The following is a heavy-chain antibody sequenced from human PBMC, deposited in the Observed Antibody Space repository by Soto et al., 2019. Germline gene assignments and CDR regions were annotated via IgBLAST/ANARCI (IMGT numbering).Heavy chain of an antibody. CDR3: AKDNCISTSCYRLYNWFDP. CDR2: ISYGGSNK. Sequence: LSLTCTVSGGSISSSSYYWGWIRQAPGKGLEWVAVISYGGSNKYYAESVKGRFTISRDNSKNTLYLQMNNLRAEDTAVYYCAKDNCISTSCYRLYNWFDPWGQGTLVTVSS. CDR1: GGSISSSS. J-gene: IGHJ5*02. D-gene: IGHD2-2*01. V-gene: IGHV3-30*18.